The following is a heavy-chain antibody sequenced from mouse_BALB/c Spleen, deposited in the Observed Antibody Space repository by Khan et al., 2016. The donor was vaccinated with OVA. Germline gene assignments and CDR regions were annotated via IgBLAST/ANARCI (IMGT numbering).Heavy chain of an antibody. J-gene: IGHJ2*01. V-gene: IGHV1S135*01. CDR3: DLISYYGSGFDY. D-gene: IGHD1-1*01. CDR2: IDPYNGDT. Sequence: EVQLQQSGPELVKPGTSVKVSCKASGYSFTDYNMFWVKQSHGKSLEWIGYIDPYNGDTNYNQRFKGKATLTVDKSSSTAFMHLNSLTSEDSAVYDCDLISYYGSGFDYWGQGTTLTVSS. CDR1: GYSFTDYN.